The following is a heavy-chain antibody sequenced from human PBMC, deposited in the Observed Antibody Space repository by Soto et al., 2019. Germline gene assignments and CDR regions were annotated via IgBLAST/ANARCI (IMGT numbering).Heavy chain of an antibody. CDR2: IYYSGST. CDR3: ARLDRGEAESTSDDAFDI. CDR1: GGSISSSSYY. V-gene: IGHV4-39*01. Sequence: SETLSLTCTVSGGSISSSSYYWGWIRQPPGKGLEWIGSIYYSGSTYYNPSLKSRVTISVDTSKNQFSLKLSSVTAADTAVYYCARLDRGEAESTSDDAFDIWGQGTMVTVSS. J-gene: IGHJ3*02. D-gene: IGHD3-16*01.